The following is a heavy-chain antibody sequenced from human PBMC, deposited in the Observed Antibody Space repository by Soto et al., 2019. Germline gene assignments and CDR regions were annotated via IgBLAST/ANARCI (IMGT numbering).Heavy chain of an antibody. Sequence: GGSLRLSCAASGFTFSSYWMSWVRQAPGKRLEWVANIKQDGSEKYYVDSVKGRFTISRDNAKNSLYLQMNSLRAEDTAVYYCARDHPLRWELLTKDYYYYGMDVWGQGTTVTVSS. V-gene: IGHV3-7*03. CDR3: ARDHPLRWELLTKDYYYYGMDV. J-gene: IGHJ6*02. CDR1: GFTFSSYW. CDR2: IKQDGSEK. D-gene: IGHD1-26*01.